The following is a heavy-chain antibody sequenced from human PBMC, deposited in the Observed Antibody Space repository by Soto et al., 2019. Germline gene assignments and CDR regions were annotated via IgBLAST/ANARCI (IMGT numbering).Heavy chain of an antibody. CDR2: IKGEADGGTT. J-gene: IGHJ4*02. CDR1: GFTFSNAW. V-gene: IGHV3-15*01. D-gene: IGHD3-22*01. Sequence: HLVESGGGLVKPGGSLRLSCAASGFTFSNAWMSWVRQAPGKGLEWVGRIKGEADGGTTEYAAPVKGRITISRDHSKDTLYLQMNSLKTEDTAVYYCTTGLSNGYYNFDYWGQGTPVTVSS. CDR3: TTGLSNGYYNFDY.